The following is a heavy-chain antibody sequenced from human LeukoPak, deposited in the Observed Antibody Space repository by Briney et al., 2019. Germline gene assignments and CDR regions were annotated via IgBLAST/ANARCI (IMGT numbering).Heavy chain of an antibody. CDR1: GGSISSYY. V-gene: IGHV4-59*08. CDR3: ARVRYSYGYYFDY. D-gene: IGHD5-18*01. J-gene: IGHJ4*02. CDR2: IYYSGST. Sequence: SETLSLTCTVSGGSISSYYWSWIRQPPGKGLVWIGYIYYSGSTNYNPSLKSRVTISVDTSKNQFSLKLSSVTASDTAVYYCARVRYSYGYYFDYWGQGTLVTVSS.